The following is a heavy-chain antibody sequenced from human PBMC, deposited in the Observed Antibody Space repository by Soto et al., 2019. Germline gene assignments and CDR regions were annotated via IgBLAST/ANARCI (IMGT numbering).Heavy chain of an antibody. V-gene: IGHV1-18*04. CDR3: AREGILGLFDAYDL. CDR2: ISTHNGNT. CDR1: VFTSSG. Sequence: QDQLVQSGAEVKKPGASVKVSCKASVFTSSGISCVRQAPGPRLEWMGWISTHNGNTIYAQKFQCRVIMTMDTSTTTVYIELRRLRPDDTAVYLCAREGILGLFDAYDLWGQGTMVTVSS. J-gene: IGHJ3*01. D-gene: IGHD1-26*01.